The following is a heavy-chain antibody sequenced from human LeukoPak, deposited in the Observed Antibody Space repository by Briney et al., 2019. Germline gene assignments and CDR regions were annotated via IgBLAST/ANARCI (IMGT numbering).Heavy chain of an antibody. D-gene: IGHD2-2*01. Sequence: GGSLRLSCAASGFTFSSYSMNWVRQAPGKGLEWVSSISSSSSYIYYADSVKGRFTISRDNAKNSLYLQMNSLRAEDTAVYYCARVQYCSSTSCYGGPDAFDIWGQGTMVTVSS. CDR2: ISSSSSYI. CDR3: ARVQYCSSTSCYGGPDAFDI. CDR1: GFTFSSYS. V-gene: IGHV3-21*01. J-gene: IGHJ3*02.